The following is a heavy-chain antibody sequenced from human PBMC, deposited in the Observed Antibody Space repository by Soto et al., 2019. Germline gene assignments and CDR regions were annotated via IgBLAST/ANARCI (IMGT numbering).Heavy chain of an antibody. D-gene: IGHD4-4*01. J-gene: IGHJ4*02. CDR1: GGTSSSYA. V-gene: IGHV1-69*01. CDR2: IIPILDTT. Sequence: QVQVVQSGAEVKKPGSSVRVSCKASGGTSSSYAITWMRQAPGQGLEWMGGIIPILDTTDYAQKFQGRFTFTADEYTSTVYMELSSLTSEDTAVYYCASGGTTVNRRFDFWGQATLVTVSS. CDR3: ASGGTTVNRRFDF.